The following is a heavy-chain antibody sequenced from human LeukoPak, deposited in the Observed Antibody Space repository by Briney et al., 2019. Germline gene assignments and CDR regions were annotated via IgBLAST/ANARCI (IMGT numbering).Heavy chain of an antibody. CDR3: ARARRHDILTGNALYYFDN. J-gene: IGHJ4*02. D-gene: IGHD3-9*01. CDR2: ISSSSSDI. CDR1: GFTFSSYS. V-gene: IGHV3-21*06. Sequence: PGGSLRLSCAASGFTFSSYSMNWVRQAPGKGLEWVSSISSSSSDIYYADSVKGRFTISRDNAKNSLYLQMNSLRAEDTAVYYCARARRHDILTGNALYYFDNWGQGTLVTVSS.